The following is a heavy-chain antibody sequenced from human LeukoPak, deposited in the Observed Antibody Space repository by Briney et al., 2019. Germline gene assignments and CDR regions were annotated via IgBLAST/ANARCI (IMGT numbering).Heavy chain of an antibody. CDR2: ISASGGTI. J-gene: IGHJ4*02. Sequence: GGSLRLSCAASGLIFSSYAMSWVRQAPGKGLEWVSHISASGGTIYYADSVKGRFTISRDNSKNTLYLQMNSLRAEDTALYYCAKQHGNFDSWGPGTLVTVSS. V-gene: IGHV3-23*01. CDR3: AKQHGNFDS. CDR1: GLIFSSYA. D-gene: IGHD1-26*01.